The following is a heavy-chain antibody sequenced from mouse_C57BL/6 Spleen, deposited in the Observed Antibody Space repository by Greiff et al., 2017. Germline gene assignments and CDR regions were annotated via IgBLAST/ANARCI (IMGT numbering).Heavy chain of an antibody. CDR2: IYPGDGDT. D-gene: IGHD2-4*01. J-gene: IGHJ4*01. CDR1: GYAFSSYW. CDR3: APYDNGEGKEAMDY. Sequence: QVQLQQSGAELVKPGASVKISCKASGYAFSSYWMNWVKQRPGKGLEWIGQIYPGDGDTNYNGKFKGQATLTADKSSSTAYLQLSSLTSEDSAVYFCAPYDNGEGKEAMDYWGQGTSVTVSS. V-gene: IGHV1-80*01.